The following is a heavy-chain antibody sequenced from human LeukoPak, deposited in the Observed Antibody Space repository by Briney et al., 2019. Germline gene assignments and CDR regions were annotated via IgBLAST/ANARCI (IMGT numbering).Heavy chain of an antibody. V-gene: IGHV4-31*03. J-gene: IGHJ2*01. CDR1: GGSISSGGYY. CDR3: ARGPGYYDFWSGYTNWYFDL. D-gene: IGHD3-3*01. CDR2: IYYSGST. Sequence: SETLSLTCTVSGGSISSGGYYWSWIRQHPGKGLEWIGYIYYSGSTYYNPSLKSRVTISVDTSKNQFSLKLSSVTAADTAVYYCARGPGYYDFWSGYTNWYFDLWGRGTLVTVSS.